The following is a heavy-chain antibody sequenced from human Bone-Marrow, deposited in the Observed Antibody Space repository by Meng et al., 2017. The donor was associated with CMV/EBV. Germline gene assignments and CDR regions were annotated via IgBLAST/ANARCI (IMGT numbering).Heavy chain of an antibody. J-gene: IGHJ6*02. CDR2: IYSGCST. CDR3: AREDGLFGVPDTGNMGYYGMDV. Sequence: GESLKISCAASGFTVSSNYMSWVRQAPGKGLEWVSVIYSGCSTYYADPVKGRFTISSDHSKNTLYLQMNSLSAEDRAVYYGAREDGLFGVPDTGNMGYYGMDVWGQGTTVTVSS. V-gene: IGHV3-66*02. CDR1: GFTVSSNY. D-gene: IGHD3-3*01.